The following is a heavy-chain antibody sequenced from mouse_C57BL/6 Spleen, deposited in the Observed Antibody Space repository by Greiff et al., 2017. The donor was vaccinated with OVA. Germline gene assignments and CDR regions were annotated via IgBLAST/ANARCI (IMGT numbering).Heavy chain of an antibody. J-gene: IGHJ4*01. CDR1: GFTFSDYG. CDR3: ARPNVGGAMDY. CDR2: ISSGSSTI. Sequence: EVKLMESGGGLVKPGGSLKLSCAASGFTFSDYGMHWVRQAPEKGLEWVAYISSGSSTIYYADTVKGRFTISRDNAKNTLFLQMTSLRSEDTAMYYCARPNVGGAMDYWGQGTSVTVSS. V-gene: IGHV5-17*01.